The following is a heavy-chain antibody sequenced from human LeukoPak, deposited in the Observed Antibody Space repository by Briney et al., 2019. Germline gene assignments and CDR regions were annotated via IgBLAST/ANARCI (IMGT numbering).Heavy chain of an antibody. D-gene: IGHD2-21*02. Sequence: SQTLSLTCSVSGGSISSGGYYWGWIRQHPGKGLEWIGYIYYRGSTYYNPSLKSRVTISLDTSNNQFSLKLSSVTAVDTAVYYCARGLAYCGGDCYSSYGMDVWGQGTTVTVSS. CDR3: ARGLAYCGGDCYSSYGMDV. CDR1: GGSISSGGYY. J-gene: IGHJ6*02. V-gene: IGHV4-31*03. CDR2: IYYRGST.